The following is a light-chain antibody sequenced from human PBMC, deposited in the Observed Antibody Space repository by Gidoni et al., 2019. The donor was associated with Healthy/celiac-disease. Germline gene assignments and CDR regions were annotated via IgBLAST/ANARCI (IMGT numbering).Light chain of an antibody. V-gene: IGKV1-5*03. CDR3: QQCSSYLLT. J-gene: IGKJ4*01. Sequence: DIQMIQTPSTLSASVGDRVTITCRASQSISSWLALYQQKPGQAPTLLIYKASSLASGVPARFSGSGSGTEFTLTISSLQPDDFAAYYCQQCSSYLLTFGGGTRVEIK. CDR1: QSISSW. CDR2: KAS.